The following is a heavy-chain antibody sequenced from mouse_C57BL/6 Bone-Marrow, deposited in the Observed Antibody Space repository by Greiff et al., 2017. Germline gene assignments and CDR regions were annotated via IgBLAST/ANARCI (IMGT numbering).Heavy chain of an antibody. D-gene: IGHD4-1*01. V-gene: IGHV1-52*01. Sequence: VQLQQSGAELVRPGSSVKLSCKASGYTFTSYWMHWVKQRPIQGLEWIGNIDPSDSDTHYNQKFKDKATLTVDKSSSTAYMQLSSLTSEDSAVYYCARGLGQGYWGQGTTLTVSS. CDR2: IDPSDSDT. CDR1: GYTFTSYW. CDR3: ARGLGQGY. J-gene: IGHJ2*01.